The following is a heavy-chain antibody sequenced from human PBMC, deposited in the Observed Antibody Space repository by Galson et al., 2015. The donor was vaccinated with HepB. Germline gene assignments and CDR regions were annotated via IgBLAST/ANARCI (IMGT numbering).Heavy chain of an antibody. D-gene: IGHD2-21*02. J-gene: IGHJ2*01. CDR3: AKVHPDCGGDCRSYWYFDL. Sequence: LRLSCAASGFTFSSYAMSWVRQAPGKGLEWVSAISGSGGSSYYADSVKGRFTISRDNSKNTLYLQMNSLRAEDTAVYYCAKVHPDCGGDCRSYWYFDLWGRGTLVTVSS. CDR2: ISGSGGSS. V-gene: IGHV3-23*01. CDR1: GFTFSSYA.